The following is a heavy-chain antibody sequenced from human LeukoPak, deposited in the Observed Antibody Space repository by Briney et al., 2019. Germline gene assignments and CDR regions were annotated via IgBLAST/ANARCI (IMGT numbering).Heavy chain of an antibody. CDR3: ARDDWSNGNKYFDY. CDR1: GFTFSSFG. V-gene: IGHV3-33*01. D-gene: IGHD3-9*01. Sequence: GRSLRLSCVGSGFTFSSFGMHWVRQAPGKGLEWVTFISNDGNTKYTLESVKGRFFISRDSSKNTLYLQMSSLRADDTAVYYCARDDWSNGNKYFDYWGQGTLVTVSS. J-gene: IGHJ4*02. CDR2: ISNDGNTK.